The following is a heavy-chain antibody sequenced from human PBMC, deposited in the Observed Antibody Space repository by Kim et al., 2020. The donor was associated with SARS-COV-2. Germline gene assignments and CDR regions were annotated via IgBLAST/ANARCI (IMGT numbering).Heavy chain of an antibody. CDR1: GFTFSDRP. CDR2: IWFEGTRE. J-gene: IGHJ4*02. D-gene: IGHD3-10*01. Sequence: GGSLRLSCAASGFTFSDRPMHWVRQAPGKGLEWVAIIWFEGTREHYADSVKGRFTISRDNSENTLYLQMISLRAEDTAVYYCARDFFGSIDYWGQGTRVTVSS. CDR3: ARDFFGSIDY. V-gene: IGHV3-33*08.